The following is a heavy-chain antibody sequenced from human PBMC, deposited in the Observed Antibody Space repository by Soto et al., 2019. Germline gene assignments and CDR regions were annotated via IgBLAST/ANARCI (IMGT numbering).Heavy chain of an antibody. CDR3: ATRYCSGGSCYQTFYYYYGMDV. CDR2: ISGSGGST. Sequence: GGSLRLSCAASGFTFSSYAMSWVRQAPGKGLEWVSAISGSGGSTYYADSVKGRFTISRDNSKNTLYLQMNSLRAEDTAVYYCATRYCSGGSCYQTFYYYYGMDVWGQGTTVTVSS. J-gene: IGHJ6*02. CDR1: GFTFSSYA. V-gene: IGHV3-23*01. D-gene: IGHD2-15*01.